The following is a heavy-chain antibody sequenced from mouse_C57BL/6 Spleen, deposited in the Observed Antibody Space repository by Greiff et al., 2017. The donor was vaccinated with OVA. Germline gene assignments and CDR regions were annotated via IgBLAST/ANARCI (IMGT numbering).Heavy chain of an antibody. CDR3: ARTYNEDAMDY. Sequence: EVKLLESGPGMVKPSQSLSLTCTVTGYSITSGYDWHWLRHFPGNKLEWMGYISYSGSTNYNPSLKSRISITHDTSKNHFFLKLNSVTTEDTATYYCARTYNEDAMDYWGQGTSVTVSS. D-gene: IGHD5-1*01. CDR1: GYSITSGYD. CDR2: ISYSGST. J-gene: IGHJ4*01. V-gene: IGHV3-1*01.